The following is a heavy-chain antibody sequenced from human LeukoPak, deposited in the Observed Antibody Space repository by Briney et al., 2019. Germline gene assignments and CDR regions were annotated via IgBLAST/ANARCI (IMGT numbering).Heavy chain of an antibody. CDR3: ARLSSGWYDWFLGSPKYFQH. V-gene: IGHV1-8*01. Sequence: ASVKVSCKASGYTFTSYDINWVRQATGQGLEWMGWMNPNSGNTGYAQKFQGRVTMTRNTSISTAYMELSSLRSEDTAVYYCARLSSGWYDWFLGSPKYFQHWGQGTLVTVSS. D-gene: IGHD6-19*01. J-gene: IGHJ1*01. CDR1: GYTFTSYD. CDR2: MNPNSGNT.